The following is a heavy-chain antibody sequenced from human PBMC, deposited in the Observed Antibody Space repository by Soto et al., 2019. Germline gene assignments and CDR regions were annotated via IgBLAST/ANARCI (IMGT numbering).Heavy chain of an antibody. J-gene: IGHJ6*02. CDR3: ARAGGYSYGYVYYGMDV. CDR1: GFTFSSYE. V-gene: IGHV3-48*03. D-gene: IGHD5-18*01. Sequence: GGSLRLSCAASGFTFSSYEMNWVRQAPGKGLEWVSYISSSGSTIYYADSVKGRFTISRDNAKNSLYLQMNSLRAEDTAVYYWARAGGYSYGYVYYGMDVWGQGTKVTVSS. CDR2: ISSSGSTI.